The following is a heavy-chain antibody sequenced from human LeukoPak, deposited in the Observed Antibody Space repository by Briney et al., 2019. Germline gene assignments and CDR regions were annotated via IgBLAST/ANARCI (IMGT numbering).Heavy chain of an antibody. CDR3: ARGKRREQWLVRLGYFDY. V-gene: IGHV3-48*03. D-gene: IGHD6-19*01. CDR1: GFAFSSYE. CDR2: ISSSGSTI. J-gene: IGHJ4*02. Sequence: GGSLRLSCAASGFAFSSYEMNWVRQAPGKGLEWVSYISSSGSTIYYADSVKGRFTISRDNAKNSLYLQMNSLRAEDTAVYYCARGKRREQWLVRLGYFDYWGQGTLVTVSS.